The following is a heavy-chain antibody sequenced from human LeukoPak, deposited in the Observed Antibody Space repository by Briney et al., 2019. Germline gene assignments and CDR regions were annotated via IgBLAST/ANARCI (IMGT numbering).Heavy chain of an antibody. CDR2: INKDGSTT. V-gene: IGHV3-74*01. CDR1: EFIFSYYW. CDR3: ARDQSIAGPTTADY. J-gene: IGHJ4*02. Sequence: GGSLRLSCAASEFIFSYYWMHWVRQAPGQGLVWVSRINKDGSTTSYADSVKGRFTISRDNAKNTLYLQMNSLRAEDTAVYYCARDQSIAGPTTADYWGQGTLVTVSS. D-gene: IGHD1-26*01.